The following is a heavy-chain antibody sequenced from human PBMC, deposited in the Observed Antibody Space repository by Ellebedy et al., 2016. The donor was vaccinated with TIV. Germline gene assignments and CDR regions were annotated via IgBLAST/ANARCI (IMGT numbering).Heavy chain of an antibody. CDR2: ISYDGSNK. J-gene: IGHJ4*02. Sequence: GGSLRLSXAASGFIFSSYAMHWVRQAPGKGLEWVAVISYDGSNKYYADSVKGRFTISRDNSKNTLYLQMNSLRVEDMAIYYCAKEWFYYDSSGYYGAPLFYWGQGTLVTVSS. CDR1: GFIFSSYA. CDR3: AKEWFYYDSSGYYGAPLFY. V-gene: IGHV3-30-3*01. D-gene: IGHD3-22*01.